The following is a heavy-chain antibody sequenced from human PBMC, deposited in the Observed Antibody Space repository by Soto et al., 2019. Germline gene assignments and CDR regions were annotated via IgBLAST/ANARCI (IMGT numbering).Heavy chain of an antibody. CDR3: ARVIITIFGVVIPPGY. Sequence: GASVKVSCKASGYTFTSYGISWVRQAPGQGLEWMGWISAYNGNTNYAQKLQGRVTMTTDTSTSTAYMELRSLRSDDTAVYYCARVIITIFGVVIPPGYWGQGTLVTVSS. V-gene: IGHV1-18*04. CDR2: ISAYNGNT. D-gene: IGHD3-3*01. J-gene: IGHJ4*02. CDR1: GYTFTSYG.